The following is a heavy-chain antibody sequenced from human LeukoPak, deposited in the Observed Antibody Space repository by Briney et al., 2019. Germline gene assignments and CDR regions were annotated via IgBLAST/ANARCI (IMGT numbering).Heavy chain of an antibody. CDR3: ARVNYDILTGYLSYFDY. V-gene: IGHV3-23*01. D-gene: IGHD3-9*01. CDR2: IGSDYKT. J-gene: IGHJ4*02. Sequence: GGSLRLSCAASGFTFSGFAMTWVRQAPGKGLEWVSSIGSDYKTHYSESVKGRFAISRDNSKSTLFLQMNSLRAEDTAVHYCARVNYDILTGYLSYFDYWGQGTLVTVSS. CDR1: GFTFSGFA.